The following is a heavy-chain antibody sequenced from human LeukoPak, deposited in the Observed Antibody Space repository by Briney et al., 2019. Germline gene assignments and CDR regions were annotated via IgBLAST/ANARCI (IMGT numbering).Heavy chain of an antibody. CDR1: GFTFSDYY. Sequence: GGSLRLSCAASGFTFSDYYMSWIRQAPGKGLEWVAVIWYDGSNKYYADSVKGRFTISRDNSKNTLYLQMNSLRAEDTAVYYCAKDSGSSSSSFDYWGQGTLVTVSS. D-gene: IGHD6-6*01. J-gene: IGHJ4*02. V-gene: IGHV3-33*06. CDR2: IWYDGSNK. CDR3: AKDSGSSSSSFDY.